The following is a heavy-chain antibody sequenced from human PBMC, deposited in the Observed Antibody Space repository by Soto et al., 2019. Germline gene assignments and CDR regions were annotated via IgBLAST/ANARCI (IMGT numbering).Heavy chain of an antibody. CDR1: GYTFSRHG. CDR2: SGNT. Sequence: QVQLVQSGAEVKKPGASVTVSCKASGYTFSRHGISWVRQAPGQGLEWMAWSGNTNYAQKFQGRLTLTTNPSTRTAYMELRSLRSDDTAVYYCARGADDFSSGDYYEYWGQGTLVTVSS. D-gene: IGHD3-3*01. V-gene: IGHV1-18*04. J-gene: IGHJ4*02. CDR3: ARGADDFSSGDYYEY.